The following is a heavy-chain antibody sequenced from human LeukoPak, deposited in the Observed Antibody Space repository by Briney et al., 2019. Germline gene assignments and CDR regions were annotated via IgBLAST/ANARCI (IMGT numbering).Heavy chain of an antibody. CDR1: GGTFSSYA. CDR3: ARGGGYYYYMDV. J-gene: IGHJ6*03. Sequence: ASVKVSCKASGGTFSSYAISWVRQAPGQGLEWMGGFIPIFGTANYAQKFQGRVTITTDESTSTAYMELSSLRSEDTAVYYCARGGGYYYYMDVWGKGTTVTVSS. CDR2: FIPIFGTA. D-gene: IGHD3-10*01. V-gene: IGHV1-69*05.